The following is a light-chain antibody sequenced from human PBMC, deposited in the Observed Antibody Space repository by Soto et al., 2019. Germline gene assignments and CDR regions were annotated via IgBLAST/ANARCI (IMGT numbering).Light chain of an antibody. CDR1: QSLSNN. CDR2: GAS. Sequence: EIVMTQSPATLSVSPGDRATLSCRASQSLSNNIYLAWYQQKPGQAHRLLIYGASIRATGIPARVSGSGSGTEFTLTISSLQSEDFAVYYCQQYDNWPITFGGGTKVDIK. V-gene: IGKV3-15*01. J-gene: IGKJ4*01. CDR3: QQYDNWPIT.